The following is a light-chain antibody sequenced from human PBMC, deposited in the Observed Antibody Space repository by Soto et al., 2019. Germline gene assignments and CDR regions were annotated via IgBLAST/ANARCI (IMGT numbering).Light chain of an antibody. V-gene: IGKV3-20*01. CDR3: QQYDSSPIT. Sequence: EIVLTQSPGTLSLSPEERATLSCRASQSVSNNYLAWYQQKPGQAPRLLIYGASNRATGIPDRFSGSGSGTDFTLTISSLEPEDFAVYYCQQYDSSPITFGQGTRLEIK. CDR2: GAS. CDR1: QSVSNNY. J-gene: IGKJ5*01.